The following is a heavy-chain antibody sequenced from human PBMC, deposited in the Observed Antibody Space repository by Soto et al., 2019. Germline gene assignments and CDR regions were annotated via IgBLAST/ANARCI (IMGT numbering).Heavy chain of an antibody. D-gene: IGHD7-27*01. CDR1: GGSISRYS. Sequence: QVQLQESGPGLVKPSETLSLTCTVSGGSISRYSWSWIRQPPGKGLECIGCIYYSGSTDYNPPLMGGVTISVDTSKSQFSPVLSSVRAADTAVDYCALGLVETPGVWGYWGQGTQVTVSS. V-gene: IGHV4-59*01. CDR2: IYYSGST. J-gene: IGHJ4*02. CDR3: ALGLVETPGVWGY.